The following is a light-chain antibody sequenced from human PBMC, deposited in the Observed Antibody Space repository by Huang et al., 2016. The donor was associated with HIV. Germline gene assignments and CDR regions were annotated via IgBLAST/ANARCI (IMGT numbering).Light chain of an antibody. CDR2: GAS. CDR3: QQYNNWPWT. Sequence: EKVMTQSPATLSVSPGERATLSGRASQSVSSNLAWYQQKPGQAPRLLMYGASTRATGIPARFSGSGSGTEFTLTISSLQSEDFAVYYCQQYNNWPWTFGQGTKVEIK. J-gene: IGKJ1*01. V-gene: IGKV3-15*01. CDR1: QSVSSN.